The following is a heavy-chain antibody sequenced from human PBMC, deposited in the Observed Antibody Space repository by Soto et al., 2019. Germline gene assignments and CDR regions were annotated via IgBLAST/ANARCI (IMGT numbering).Heavy chain of an antibody. Sequence: QVQLVQSGAEVKKPGSSVKVSCKASGGTFSSYAISWVRQAPGQGLEWMGGIIPIFGTANYAQKFQGRVXIXAXASTSTAYMELSSLRSEDTAVYYCATERDGYTYGDYWGQGTLVTVSS. CDR2: IIPIFGTA. J-gene: IGHJ4*02. V-gene: IGHV1-69*12. D-gene: IGHD5-12*01. CDR3: ATERDGYTYGDY. CDR1: GGTFSSYA.